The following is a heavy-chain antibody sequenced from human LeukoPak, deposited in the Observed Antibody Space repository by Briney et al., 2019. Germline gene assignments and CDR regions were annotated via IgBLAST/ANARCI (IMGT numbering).Heavy chain of an antibody. CDR1: GGSFSGYY. V-gene: IGHV4-34*01. D-gene: IGHD3-16*02. J-gene: IGHJ4*02. CDR2: INHSGST. CDR3: ARHTAYDYVWGSYRYGHGPDY. Sequence: SETLSLTRAVYGGSFSGYYWSWIRQPPGKGLEWIGEINHSGSTNYNPSLKSRVTISVDTSKNQFSLKLSSVTAADTAVYYCARHTAYDYVWGSYRYGHGPDYWGQGTLVTVSS.